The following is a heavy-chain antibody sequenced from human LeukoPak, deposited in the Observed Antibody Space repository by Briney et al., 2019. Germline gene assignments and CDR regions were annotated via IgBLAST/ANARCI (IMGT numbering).Heavy chain of an antibody. CDR1: GYTFTSYY. CDR2: INPSGGST. D-gene: IGHD2-15*01. J-gene: IGHJ4*02. CDR3: ARITNCSGGSCYDY. Sequence: ASVKVSCKASGYTFTSYYMHWVRQAPGQGLEWMGIINPSGGSTSYAQKFQGRVTITADEPTSTAYMELSSLRSEDTAVYYCARITNCSGGSCYDYWGQGTLVTVSS. V-gene: IGHV1-46*01.